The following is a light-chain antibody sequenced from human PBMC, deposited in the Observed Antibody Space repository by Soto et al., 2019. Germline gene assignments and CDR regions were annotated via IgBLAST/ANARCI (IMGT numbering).Light chain of an antibody. CDR3: SSYTSSSPDV. CDR2: DVS. Sequence: QSALTQPASVSGSPGQSITISCTGTSSDVGGYNYVSWYQQHPGKVPKLMIYDVSNRPSGVSNRFSGSKSGNTASLTISGLQGEGEADYYCSSYTSSSPDVFGTGTKLTVL. V-gene: IGLV2-14*01. CDR1: SSDVGGYNY. J-gene: IGLJ1*01.